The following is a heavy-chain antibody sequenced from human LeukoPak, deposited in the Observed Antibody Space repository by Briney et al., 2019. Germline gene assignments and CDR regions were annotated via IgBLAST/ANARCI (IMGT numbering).Heavy chain of an antibody. J-gene: IGHJ5*02. CDR3: ARGADGVSSNSRGWFDP. Sequence: GGSLRLSCEASGLTFNKYWMTWVRQAPGKGLEWVANIKQDGSEKYYVDSVKGRFTISRDNAKNSLYLQMNSLRAEDTAVYYCARGADGVSSNSRGWFDPWGQGTLVTVSS. CDR2: IKQDGSEK. CDR1: GLTFNKYW. D-gene: IGHD2-15*01. V-gene: IGHV3-7*01.